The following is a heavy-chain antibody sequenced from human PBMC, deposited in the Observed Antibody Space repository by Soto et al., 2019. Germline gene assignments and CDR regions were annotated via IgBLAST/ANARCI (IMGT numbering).Heavy chain of an antibody. Sequence: SVTLSLTCVVSGGSLSDYFWSWIRQPPGMALEWIGEINHLGSINYNPSLKSRGTMSVDTSKNQFSLTLNSVTAADTATYYCARGGISHWAYFYYMDVWDRGTTVTVAS. D-gene: IGHD2-21*01. CDR2: INHLGSI. V-gene: IGHV4-34*01. CDR1: GGSLSDYF. CDR3: ARGGISHWAYFYYMDV. J-gene: IGHJ6*03.